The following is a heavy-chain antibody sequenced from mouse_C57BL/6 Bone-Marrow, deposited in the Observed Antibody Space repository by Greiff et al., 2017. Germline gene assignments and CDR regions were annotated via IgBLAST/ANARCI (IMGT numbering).Heavy chain of an antibody. D-gene: IGHD2-3*01. CDR3: ARLWLLRGYAMDY. V-gene: IGHV1-50*01. CDR2: IDPSDSYT. J-gene: IGHJ4*01. CDR1: GYTFTSYW. Sequence: VQLQQPGAELVKPGASVKLSCKASGYTFTSYWMQWVKQRPGQGLEWIGEIDPSDSYTNYNQKFKGKATLTVDTSSSTADMQLSSLTSEDSAVYYCARLWLLRGYAMDYWGQGTSVTVSS.